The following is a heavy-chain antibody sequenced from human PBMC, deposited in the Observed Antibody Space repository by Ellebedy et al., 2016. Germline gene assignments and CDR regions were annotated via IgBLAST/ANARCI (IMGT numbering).Heavy chain of an antibody. CDR1: GGSISSYY. CDR2: IYTSGST. V-gene: IGHV4-4*07. D-gene: IGHD2-2*01. J-gene: IGHJ6*03. Sequence: SETLSLXXTVSGGSISSYYWSWIRQPAGKALEWIGRIYTSGSTNHNPSLKSRVTMSVDTSRNQFSLKLRSVTAADTAVYYCAREYCGSTGCYYDNYYMDVWGKGTTVTVSS. CDR3: AREYCGSTGCYYDNYYMDV.